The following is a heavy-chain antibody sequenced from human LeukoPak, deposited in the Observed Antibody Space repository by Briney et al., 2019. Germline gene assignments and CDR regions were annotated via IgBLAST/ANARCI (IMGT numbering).Heavy chain of an antibody. Sequence: GGSLRLSCTASGFTFGDYAMSWVRQAPGKGLEWVSAISGSGGSTYYADSVKGRFTISRDNSKNTLYLQMNSLRAEDTAVYYCAKESSYCSSTSCYAYFDYWGQGTLVTVSS. V-gene: IGHV3-23*01. J-gene: IGHJ4*02. CDR1: GFTFGDYA. CDR3: AKESSYCSSTSCYAYFDY. CDR2: ISGSGGST. D-gene: IGHD2-2*01.